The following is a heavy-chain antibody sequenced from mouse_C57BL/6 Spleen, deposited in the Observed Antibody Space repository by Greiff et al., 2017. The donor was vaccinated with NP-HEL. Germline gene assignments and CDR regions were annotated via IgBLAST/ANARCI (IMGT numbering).Heavy chain of an antibody. V-gene: IGHV5-4*01. CDR1: GFTFSSYA. Sequence: EVQLQESGGGLVKPGGSLKLSCAASGFTFSSYAMSWVRQTPEKRLEWVATISDGGSYTYYPDNVKGRFTISRDNAKNNLYLQMSHLKSEDTAMYYCARDIGFFDYWGQGTTLTVSS. CDR3: ARDIGFFDY. CDR2: ISDGGSYT. J-gene: IGHJ2*01.